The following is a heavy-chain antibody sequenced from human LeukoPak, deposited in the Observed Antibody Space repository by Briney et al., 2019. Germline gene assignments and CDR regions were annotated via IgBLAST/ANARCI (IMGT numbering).Heavy chain of an antibody. CDR1: GGSISSGGYS. CDR2: IYHSGST. Sequence: PSQTLSLTCAVSGGSISSGGYSWSWIRQPPGKGLEWIGYIYHSGSTYYNPSLKSRVTISVDTSKNQFSLKLSSVTAADTAVYYCARGRRTYYYDSSGLNWFDPWGQGTLVTVSS. V-gene: IGHV4-30-2*01. CDR3: ARGRRTYYYDSSGLNWFDP. D-gene: IGHD3-22*01. J-gene: IGHJ5*02.